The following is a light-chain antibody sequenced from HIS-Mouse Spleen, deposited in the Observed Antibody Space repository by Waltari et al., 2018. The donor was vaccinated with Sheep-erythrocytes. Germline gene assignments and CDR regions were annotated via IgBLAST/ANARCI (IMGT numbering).Light chain of an antibody. CDR1: SSDVGGYHY. V-gene: IGLV2-8*01. Sequence: QSALTQPPSASGSPGQSVTISCTATSSDVGGYHYVPWYQQHPGKAPKLMIYEVSKRPSGVPDRFSGSKSGNTASLTVSGLQAEDEADYYCSSYAGSNNWVFGGGTKLTVL. J-gene: IGLJ3*02. CDR3: SSYAGSNNWV. CDR2: EVS.